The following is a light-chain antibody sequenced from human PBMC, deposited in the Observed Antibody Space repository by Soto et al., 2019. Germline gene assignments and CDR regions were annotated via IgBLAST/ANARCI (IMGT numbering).Light chain of an antibody. J-gene: IGLJ1*01. CDR3: NSYSRTSTRV. CDR1: SSDVGEYNY. CDR2: EVN. Sequence: QSALTQPASVSGSPGQSITISCTGTSSDVGEYNYVSWYQQHPGKAPKLIIYEVNNRPSGVSNRFSGSKSGNTASLTISGLQAEDEADYYCNSYSRTSTRVFGNGTKVTVL. V-gene: IGLV2-14*01.